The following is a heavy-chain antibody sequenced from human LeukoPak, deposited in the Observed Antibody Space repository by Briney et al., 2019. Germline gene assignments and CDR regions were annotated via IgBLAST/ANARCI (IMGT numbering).Heavy chain of an antibody. CDR1: GGSTSSSSYY. D-gene: IGHD6-19*01. J-gene: IGHJ4*02. CDR2: IYYSGST. CDR3: ARLVGGWYHRPYYFDY. Sequence: PSETLSLTCTVSGGSTSSSSYYWGWIRQPPGKGLEWIGSIYYSGSTYYNPSLKSRVTISVDTSKNQFSLKLSSVTAADTAVYYCARLVGGWYHRPYYFDYWGQGTLVTVSS. V-gene: IGHV4-39*01.